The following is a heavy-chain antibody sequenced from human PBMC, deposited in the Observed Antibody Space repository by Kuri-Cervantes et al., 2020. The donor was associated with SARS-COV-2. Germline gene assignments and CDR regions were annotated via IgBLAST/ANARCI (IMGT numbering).Heavy chain of an antibody. CDR3: ARETKTSMVRGVILGWFDP. CDR2: LSYDVDNG. J-gene: IGHJ5*02. Sequence: GGSLRLSCAASGFPFSTSVMHWVRQAPGKGLEWVALLSYDVDNGFYADSVKGRFTISRDNSKNTLYLQMNSLRAEDTAVYYCARETKTSMVRGVILGWFDPWGQGTWVTVSS. D-gene: IGHD3-10*01. V-gene: IGHV3-33*05. CDR1: GFPFSTSV.